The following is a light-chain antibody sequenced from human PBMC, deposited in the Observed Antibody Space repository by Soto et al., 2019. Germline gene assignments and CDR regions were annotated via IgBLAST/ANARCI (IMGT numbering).Light chain of an antibody. Sequence: DSQMTQSPSSLSASVGDRVTITCGASQSVNTYLHWYQQKAGQAPKLLIYAASNLQSGVPSRFSGRGSGTDFTLTVERLQPEDFATYYCQQGYSIPWTFGQGTKVDIK. CDR3: QQGYSIPWT. CDR2: AAS. CDR1: QSVNTY. J-gene: IGKJ1*01. V-gene: IGKV1-39*01.